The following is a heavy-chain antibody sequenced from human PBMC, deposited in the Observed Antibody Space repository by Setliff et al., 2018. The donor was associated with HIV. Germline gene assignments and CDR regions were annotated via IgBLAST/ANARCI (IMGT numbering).Heavy chain of an antibody. J-gene: IGHJ4*02. D-gene: IGHD3-22*01. CDR2: IYHSGST. CDR3: GGNGYYSIDY. Sequence: LSLTCAVSGGSISGNWWSWVRQSPGKGLEWIGEIYHSGSTHYNPSLQSRVTISVDKSKSQFSLKLNSVTAADTAVYYCGGNGYYSIDYWGQGTLVTVSS. CDR1: GGSISGNW. V-gene: IGHV4-4*02.